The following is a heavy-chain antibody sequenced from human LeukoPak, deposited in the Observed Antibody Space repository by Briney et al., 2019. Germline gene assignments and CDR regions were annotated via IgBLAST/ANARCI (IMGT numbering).Heavy chain of an antibody. CDR1: GYTFTGYY. D-gene: IGHD1-7*01. CDR3: ARSIWRNYNDY. J-gene: IGHJ4*02. V-gene: IGHV1-2*04. Sequence: ASVKVSCKASGYTFTGYYMHWVRQAPGQGLEWMGWVNPNSGGTNYAQKFQGWVTMTRDTSISTAYMELSRLRSDDTAVYYCARSIWRNYNDYWGQGTLVTVSS. CDR2: VNPNSGGT.